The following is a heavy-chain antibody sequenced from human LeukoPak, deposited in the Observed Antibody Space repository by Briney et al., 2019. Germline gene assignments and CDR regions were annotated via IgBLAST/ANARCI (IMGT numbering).Heavy chain of an antibody. CDR2: INPNSGDT. D-gene: IGHD5/OR15-5a*01. V-gene: IGHV1-2*02. Sequence: ASVKVSCKASGYIFTGYYMHWVRQAPGQGLEWMGWINPNSGDTDYAQKFQGRVTMTRDTSISTAYMELSRLRSDDTAVYYCARDVSYYFDYWGQGTLVTVSS. J-gene: IGHJ4*02. CDR3: ARDVSYYFDY. CDR1: GYIFTGYY.